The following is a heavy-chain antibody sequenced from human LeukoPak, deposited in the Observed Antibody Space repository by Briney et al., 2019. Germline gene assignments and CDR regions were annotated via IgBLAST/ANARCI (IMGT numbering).Heavy chain of an antibody. Sequence: GGSLRLSCAASGFTFSHYGMNWVRQAPGKGLEWVSAISGSGGSTYYADSVKGRFTISRDNSKNTLYLQMNSLRAEDTAVYYCAKDIVGATGGYYFDYWGQGTLVTVSS. CDR1: GFTFSHYG. J-gene: IGHJ4*02. CDR2: ISGSGGST. CDR3: AKDIVGATGGYYFDY. V-gene: IGHV3-23*01. D-gene: IGHD1-26*01.